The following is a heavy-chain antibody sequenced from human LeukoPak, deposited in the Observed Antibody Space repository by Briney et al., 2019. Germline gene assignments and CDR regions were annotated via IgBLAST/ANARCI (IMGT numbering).Heavy chain of an antibody. D-gene: IGHD3-22*01. CDR2: IRGDGSGE. V-gene: IGHV3-7*01. J-gene: IGHJ3*02. Sequence: GGSLRLSCAASGFTFSNYWMAWVRQAPGGGLECVARIRGDGSGEYYLDSVKGRFTVSRDNAKNSLYLHMNRVIAHAPPVYYCVRDANYHDRSNYYAVLDIWGQGTMVTVSS. CDR3: VRDANYHDRSNYYAVLDI. CDR1: GFTFSNYW.